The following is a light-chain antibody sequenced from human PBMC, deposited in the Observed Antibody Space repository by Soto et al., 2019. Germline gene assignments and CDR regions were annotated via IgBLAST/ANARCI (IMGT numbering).Light chain of an antibody. CDR2: EVT. CDR3: SSYAGSNVV. Sequence: SVLTQPPSASGSPGQSVTISCTGTSSDVGTYNYVSWYQKHPGKAPKLMIYEVTKRPSGVPDRFSGSKSGNTASLTVSGLQTEDEADYYCSSYAGSNVVFGGGTKLTVL. J-gene: IGLJ2*01. CDR1: SSDVGTYNY. V-gene: IGLV2-8*01.